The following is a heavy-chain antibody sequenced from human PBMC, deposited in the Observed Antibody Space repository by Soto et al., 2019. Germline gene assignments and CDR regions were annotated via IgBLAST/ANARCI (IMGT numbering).Heavy chain of an antibody. D-gene: IGHD2-15*01. V-gene: IGHV1-18*01. CDR2: ISAYNGNT. CDR3: AIVNRIEAFDI. J-gene: IGHJ3*02. Sequence: QVQLVQSGAEVKKPGASVKVSCKTSGYTFNSYGISWVRQAPGQGLEWMGWISAYNGNTNYAQRLQVRITITPGTPTRTDYMELRSLTSDDTAVYYCAIVNRIEAFDIWGQGTMVTVSS. CDR1: GYTFNSYG.